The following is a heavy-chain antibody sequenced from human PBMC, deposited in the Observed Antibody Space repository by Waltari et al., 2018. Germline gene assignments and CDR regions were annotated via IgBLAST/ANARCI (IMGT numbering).Heavy chain of an antibody. V-gene: IGHV3-7*01. CDR2: IKQDGSEK. CDR1: GFTFSIYW. Sequence: EVQLVESGGGLVQPGGSLRLSCAASGFTFSIYWMSWVRQAPGKGLEWVANIKQDGSEKYYVDSVKGRFTISRDNAKNSLYLQMNSLRAEDTAVYYCARDRAAAGTGYYYYYMDVWGKGTTVTVSS. CDR3: ARDRAAAGTGYYYYYMDV. D-gene: IGHD6-13*01. J-gene: IGHJ6*03.